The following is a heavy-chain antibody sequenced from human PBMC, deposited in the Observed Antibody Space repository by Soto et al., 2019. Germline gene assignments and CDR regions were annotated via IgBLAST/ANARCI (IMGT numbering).Heavy chain of an antibody. D-gene: IGHD3-10*01. CDR2: INHSGST. CDR3: ARGITMVRGVIINYYYYGMDV. J-gene: IGHJ6*02. CDR1: GGSFSGYY. V-gene: IGHV4-34*01. Sequence: SETLSLTCAVNGGSFSGYYWSWIRQPPGKVLEWIGEINHSGSTNYNPSLKSRGTISVDTSKNQFSLKLSSVTAADTAVYYCARGITMVRGVIINYYYYGMDVWGQGTTVTVS.